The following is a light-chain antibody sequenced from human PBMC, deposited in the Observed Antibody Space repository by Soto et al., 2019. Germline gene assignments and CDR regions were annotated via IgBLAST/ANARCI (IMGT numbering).Light chain of an antibody. J-gene: IGKJ1*01. CDR3: QQCGGSPT. CDR1: QSVTGY. CDR2: GAS. Sequence: EIVLTQSPATLSLSPGERATLSCRASQSVTGYFAWYQQKAGQAPRLLIYGASSRASGTPDRFSGSGSGTDFTLTISRLEPEDFAMYYCQQCGGSPTFGQGTKVDIK. V-gene: IGKV3-20*01.